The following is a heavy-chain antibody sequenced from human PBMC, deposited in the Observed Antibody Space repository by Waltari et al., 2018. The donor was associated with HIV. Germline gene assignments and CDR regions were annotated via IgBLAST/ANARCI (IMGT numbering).Heavy chain of an antibody. D-gene: IGHD2-2*01. V-gene: IGHV4-34*01. CDR2: INHRGST. CDR3: ARGSIVLVPAATNYFDY. Sequence: QVQLQQWGAGLLKPSETLSLTCAVYGASFSGYYWTWIRQPPGKGLEWIGEINHRGSTNYNPSLKSRVTISVDTSKNQFSLKLCSVTAADTAVYYCARGSIVLVPAATNYFDYWGQGTLVTVSS. J-gene: IGHJ4*02. CDR1: GASFSGYY.